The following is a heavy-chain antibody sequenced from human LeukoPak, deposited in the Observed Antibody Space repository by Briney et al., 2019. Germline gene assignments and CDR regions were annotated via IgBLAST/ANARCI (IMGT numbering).Heavy chain of an antibody. Sequence: SETLSLTCTVSGGSISSHYWSWIRQPPGKGLEWIGYIYYSGSTNYNPSLKSRVTISVDTSKNQFSLKLSSVTAADTAVYYCARGMIRYYYMDVWGKGTTATVSS. V-gene: IGHV4-59*11. CDR2: IYYSGST. D-gene: IGHD3-16*01. CDR3: ARGMIRYYYMDV. J-gene: IGHJ6*03. CDR1: GGSISSHY.